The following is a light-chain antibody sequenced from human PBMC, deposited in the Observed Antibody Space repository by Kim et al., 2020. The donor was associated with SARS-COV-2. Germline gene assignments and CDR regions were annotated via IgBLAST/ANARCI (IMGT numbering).Light chain of an antibody. CDR3: QQYNT. Sequence: SLSASVGDRVTITCRASQSISSWLAWYQQKPGKAPKLLIYKASTLESGVPSRFSGSASGTEFTLTISSLQPDDFATYYCQQYNTFGQGTKVDIK. J-gene: IGKJ1*01. CDR2: KAS. V-gene: IGKV1-5*03. CDR1: QSISSW.